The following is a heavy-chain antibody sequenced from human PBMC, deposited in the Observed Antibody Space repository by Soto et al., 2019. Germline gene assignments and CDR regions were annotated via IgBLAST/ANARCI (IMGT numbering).Heavy chain of an antibody. CDR3: ARGISSIAAAGWLTAFDI. Sequence: GASVKVSCKASVYTFTGYYMHWVRQAPGQGLEWMGWINPNSGGTNYAQKFQGWVTMTRDTSISTAYMELSRLRSDDTAVYYCARGISSIAAAGWLTAFDIWGQGTMVTVSS. CDR2: INPNSGGT. CDR1: VYTFTGYY. V-gene: IGHV1-2*04. D-gene: IGHD6-6*01. J-gene: IGHJ3*02.